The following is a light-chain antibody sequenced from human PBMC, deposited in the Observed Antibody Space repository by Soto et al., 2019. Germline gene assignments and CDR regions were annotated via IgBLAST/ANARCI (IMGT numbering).Light chain of an antibody. CDR2: AAS. J-gene: IGKJ1*01. V-gene: IGKV1-8*01. Sequence: AIRMTQSPSSLSASTGDRVTITCRASQGISSYLAWYQQKPGKAPKLLIYAASTLQSGVPSRFSGSGSGTDFTLTISCLQSGDFATYYCQQYYSYSWTFGQGTKVDIK. CDR3: QQYYSYSWT. CDR1: QGISSY.